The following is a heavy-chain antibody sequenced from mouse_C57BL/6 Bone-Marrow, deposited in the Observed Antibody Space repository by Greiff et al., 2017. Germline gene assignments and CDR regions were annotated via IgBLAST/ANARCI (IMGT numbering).Heavy chain of an antibody. V-gene: IGHV1-52*01. CDR3: ARAGFYAMDY. J-gene: IGHJ4*01. CDR1: GYTFTSYW. Sequence: QVQLQQPGAELVRPGSSVKLSCKASGYTFTSYWMHWVKQRPIQGLEWIGNIDPSDSDTHYNQKFKDKATLTVDKSSSTAYMQLSSLTSEDSAVYYCARAGFYAMDYWGQGTSVTVSA. CDR2: IDPSDSDT.